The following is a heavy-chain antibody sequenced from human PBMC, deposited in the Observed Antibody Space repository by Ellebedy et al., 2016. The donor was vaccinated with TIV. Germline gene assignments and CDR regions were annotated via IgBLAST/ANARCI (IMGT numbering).Heavy chain of an antibody. V-gene: IGHV1-69*13. D-gene: IGHD1-26*01. CDR2: IIPIFGTA. CDR1: GGTFSSYA. CDR3: ARDLGMGGYFDY. Sequence: AASVKVSCKASGGTFSSYAISWARQAPGQGLEWMGGIIPIFGTANYAQKFQGRVTITADESTSTAYMELSSLRSEDTAVYYCARDLGMGGYFDYWGQGTLVTVSS. J-gene: IGHJ4*02.